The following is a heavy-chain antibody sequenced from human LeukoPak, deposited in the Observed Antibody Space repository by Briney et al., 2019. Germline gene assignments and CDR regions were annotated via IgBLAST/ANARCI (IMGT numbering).Heavy chain of an antibody. CDR3: VKASRDGYNYYGY. V-gene: IGHV3-64D*06. Sequence: GGSLRLSCSASGFTFSSYAMHWVRQAPGKGLEYVSAISSNGGSTYYADSVKGRFTISRDNSKNTLYLQMSSLRAEDTAVYYCVKASRDGYNYYGYWGQGTLVTISS. CDR2: ISSNGGST. D-gene: IGHD5-24*01. CDR1: GFTFSSYA. J-gene: IGHJ4*02.